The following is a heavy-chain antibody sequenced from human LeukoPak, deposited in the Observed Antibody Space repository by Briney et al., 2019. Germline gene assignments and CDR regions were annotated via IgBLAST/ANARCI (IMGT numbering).Heavy chain of an antibody. J-gene: IGHJ4*02. CDR3: ARAITYYYDSSGKPEYYFDY. Sequence: SGPTLVKPPQTLTLTCTFSGFSPSTSGMCVSWIRQPPGKALEWLALIDWDDDKYYSTSLKTRLTISKDTSKNQVVLTMTNMDPVDTATYYCARAITYYYDSSGKPEYYFDYWGQGTLVTVSS. CDR2: IDWDDDK. CDR1: GFSPSTSGMC. V-gene: IGHV2-70*01. D-gene: IGHD3-22*01.